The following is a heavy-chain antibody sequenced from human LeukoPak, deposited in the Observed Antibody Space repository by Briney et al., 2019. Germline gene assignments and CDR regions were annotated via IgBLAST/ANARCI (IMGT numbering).Heavy chain of an antibody. CDR1: GFTFSSYS. CDR2: ISSSSSYI. D-gene: IGHD4-17*01. V-gene: IGHV3-21*01. J-gene: IGHJ4*02. Sequence: NSGGSLRLSCAASGFTFSSYSTNWVRQAPGKGLEWVSSISSSSSYIYYADSVKGRFTISRDNAKNSLYLQMNSLRAEDTAVYYCARDLGTTVTTYLDYWGQGTLVTVSS. CDR3: ARDLGTTVTTYLDY.